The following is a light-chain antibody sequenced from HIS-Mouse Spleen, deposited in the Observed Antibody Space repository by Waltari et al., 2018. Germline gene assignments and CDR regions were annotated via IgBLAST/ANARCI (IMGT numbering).Light chain of an antibody. CDR1: ASPNTY. J-gene: IGLJ2*01. CDR3: YSTDSSGNHRV. Sequence: SYELTQPPSVSVSPGQPARITCSGAASPNTYAYWYQQKSGQAPVLVIYEDSKRPPGIPERFSGSSSGTMATLTISGAQVEDEADYYCYSTDSSGNHRVFGGGTKLTVL. CDR2: EDS. V-gene: IGLV3-10*01.